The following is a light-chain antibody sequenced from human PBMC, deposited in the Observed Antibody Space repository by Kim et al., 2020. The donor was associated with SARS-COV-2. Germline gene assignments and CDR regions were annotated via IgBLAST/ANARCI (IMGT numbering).Light chain of an antibody. CDR3: NSRDNSRDYWV. Sequence: SSELTQDPAMSVALGQTVTIACQGDGLRIYYASCYQHKPGHAPVLVTYGKNNLPSGIPDRFSGSGSGNTASLTTAEAQAEDDAGYYSNSRDNSRDYWVFG. V-gene: IGLV3-19*01. J-gene: IGLJ3*02. CDR2: GKN. CDR1: GLRIYY.